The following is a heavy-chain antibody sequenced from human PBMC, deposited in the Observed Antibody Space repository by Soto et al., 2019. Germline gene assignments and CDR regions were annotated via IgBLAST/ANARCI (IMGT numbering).Heavy chain of an antibody. CDR1: GYTFTGYY. J-gene: IGHJ4*02. V-gene: IGHV1-2*02. Sequence: AASVKVSCKASGYTFTGYYMHWVRQAPGQGLEWMGWINPNSGGTNYAQKFQGRVTMTRDTSISTAYMELSRLRSDDTAVYYCARGHLYYYDSSGYYYKLFDYWGQGTLVT. CDR3: ARGHLYYYDSSGYYYKLFDY. CDR2: INPNSGGT. D-gene: IGHD3-22*01.